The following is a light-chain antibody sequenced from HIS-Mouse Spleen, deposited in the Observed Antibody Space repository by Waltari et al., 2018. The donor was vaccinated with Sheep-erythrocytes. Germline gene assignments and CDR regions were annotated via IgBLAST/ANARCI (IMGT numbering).Light chain of an antibody. CDR1: SSDVGGDNY. Sequence: QSALTQPPSASGSPGQSVTISCTGTSSDVGGDNYVSWYQQHPGKAPKLMIYEVSKRPSGVPDRFSGSKSGNTASLTVSGLQAEDEADYYCQAWDSSTAVFGGGTKLTVL. CDR2: EVS. J-gene: IGLJ2*01. V-gene: IGLV2-8*01. CDR3: QAWDSSTAV.